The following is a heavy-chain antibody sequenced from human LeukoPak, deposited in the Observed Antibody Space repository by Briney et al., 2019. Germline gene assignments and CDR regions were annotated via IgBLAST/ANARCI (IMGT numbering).Heavy chain of an antibody. Sequence: SETLSLTCNVSGGSIRGYYWSWIRQPPGKGLEWIGYIYPSGSTNYNPSLKSRVTMSVDTSKNQFSLKVSSVTAADTAVYYCARVYDSGSQAYFYYMDVWGKGTTVTISS. CDR3: ARVYDSGSQAYFYYMDV. CDR1: GGSIRGYY. CDR2: IYPSGST. J-gene: IGHJ6*03. V-gene: IGHV4-59*01. D-gene: IGHD3-10*01.